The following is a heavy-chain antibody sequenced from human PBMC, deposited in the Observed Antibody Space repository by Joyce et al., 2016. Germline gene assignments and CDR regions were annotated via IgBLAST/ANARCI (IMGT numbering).Heavy chain of an antibody. CDR2: INTDGSST. Sequence: EVQLVESGGGLVQPGGSLRLSCAASGFSFSGFWIHWVRQAPGKGLVWVSRINTDGSSTRFADSVNGRFTNSRDNVKNTLYLQMNSLRAEDTAVYYCVRGISARPGGPNWFDPWGQGTLVTVSS. D-gene: IGHD6-6*01. CDR3: VRGISARPGGPNWFDP. CDR1: GFSFSGFW. V-gene: IGHV3-74*01. J-gene: IGHJ5*02.